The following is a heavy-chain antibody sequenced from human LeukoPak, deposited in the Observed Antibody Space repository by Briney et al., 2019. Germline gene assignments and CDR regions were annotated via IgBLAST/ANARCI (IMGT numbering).Heavy chain of an antibody. J-gene: IGHJ4*02. D-gene: IGHD4-23*01. V-gene: IGHV1-69*04. Sequence: SVKVSCKASGGTFSSYAISWVRQAPGQGLEWMGRIIPILGIANYAQKFQGRVTITADKSTSTAYMELSSLRSEDTAVYYCARELVHGGGLDYWGQETLVTVSS. CDR2: IIPILGIA. CDR1: GGTFSSYA. CDR3: ARELVHGGGLDY.